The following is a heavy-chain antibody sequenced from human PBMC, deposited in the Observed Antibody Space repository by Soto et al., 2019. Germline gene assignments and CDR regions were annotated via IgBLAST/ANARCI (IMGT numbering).Heavy chain of an antibody. CDR1: WFSLRTNGVG. CDR2: LFLNDDK. V-gene: IGHV2-5*01. CDR3: AHSFSSGVYVSWYFEL. J-gene: IGHJ2*01. Sequence: QITLKESGPTLVKPTQTLTLTCTFSWFSLRTNGVGVGWIRQPPGEALEWLALLFLNDDKRYSPSLESRLTITNDSPKTQVVLTRANTAPVDTAPYYCAHSFSSGVYVSWYFELWRRGTLVTVSS. D-gene: IGHD3-16*01.